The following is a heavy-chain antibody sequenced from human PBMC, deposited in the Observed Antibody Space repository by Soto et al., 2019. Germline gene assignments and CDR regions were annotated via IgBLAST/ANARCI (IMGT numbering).Heavy chain of an antibody. CDR3: ALLVINNKYKWFDA. CDR2: IYDSGYT. J-gene: IGHJ5*02. CDR1: GGIDSHY. Sequence: SETLSLTCTVSGGIDSHYWSWIRQAPGKGPEWIGYIYDSGYTNYKPSLKSRLTISIAMSKNQFSLNLSSVTAADTAVYYCALLVINNKYKWFDACGRRSLVPVS. D-gene: IGHD3-16*02. V-gene: IGHV4-4*09.